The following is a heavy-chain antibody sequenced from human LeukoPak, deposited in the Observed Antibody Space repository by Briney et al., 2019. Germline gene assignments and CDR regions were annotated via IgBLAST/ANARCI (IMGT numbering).Heavy chain of an antibody. D-gene: IGHD3-22*01. CDR1: GFTFSSYA. CDR3: ARETYYYCSSGYYSAFDI. J-gene: IGHJ3*02. Sequence: GGSLRLSCAASGFTFSSYAMHWVRQAPGKGLEYVSAISSNGGSTYYAKSVKGRFTISRDNSKNTLYLQMGSLRAEDMAVYYCARETYYYCSSGYYSAFDIWGQGTMVTVSS. CDR2: ISSNGGST. V-gene: IGHV3-64*01.